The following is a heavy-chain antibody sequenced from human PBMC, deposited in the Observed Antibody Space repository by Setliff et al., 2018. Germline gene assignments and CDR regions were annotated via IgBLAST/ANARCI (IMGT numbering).Heavy chain of an antibody. CDR2: IHRRGRT. Sequence: PSETLSLTCGVSGVSITSGHYWGWIRQSPGKGLEWLATIHRRGRTYYNPSLNSRVTISLDTSKNHFSLKLRSVTAEDSAVYYRASPGRDNLDSPFDAFDIWGQGTKVTVSS. J-gene: IGHJ3*02. V-gene: IGHV4-38-2*01. D-gene: IGHD3-3*01. CDR1: GVSITSGHY. CDR3: ASPGRDNLDSPFDAFDI.